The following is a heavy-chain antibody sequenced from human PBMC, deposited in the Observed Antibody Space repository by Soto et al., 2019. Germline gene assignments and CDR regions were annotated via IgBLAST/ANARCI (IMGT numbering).Heavy chain of an antibody. J-gene: IGHJ6*02. CDR2: IIPIFGTA. V-gene: IGHV1-69*06. CDR1: GGTFSSYA. Sequence: ASVKVSCKASGGTFSSYAISWVRQAPGQGLEWMGGIIPIFGTANYAQKFQGRVTITADKSTSTAYMELSSLRSEDTAVYYCARAKYSSKIYYYYGMDVWGQGTTVTVSS. CDR3: ARAKYSSKIYYYYGMDV. D-gene: IGHD6-13*01.